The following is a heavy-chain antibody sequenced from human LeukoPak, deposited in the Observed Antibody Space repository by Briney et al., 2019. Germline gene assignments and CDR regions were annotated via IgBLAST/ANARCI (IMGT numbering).Heavy chain of an antibody. J-gene: IGHJ4*02. Sequence: SSETLSLTCTVSGGSIRSSYYYWGWIRQPPGKGLEWIGSIYDSGSTYYNPSLKSRVTLSVDKSKNQFSLRLNSVTAADTAMYYCARSHDHLWGNYPDYWGQGTLVTVSS. CDR3: ARSHDHLWGNYPDY. D-gene: IGHD3-16*02. V-gene: IGHV4-39*07. CDR1: GGSIRSSYYY. CDR2: IYDSGST.